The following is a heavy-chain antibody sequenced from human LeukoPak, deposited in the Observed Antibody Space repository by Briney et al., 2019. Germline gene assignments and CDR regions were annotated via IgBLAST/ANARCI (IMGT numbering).Heavy chain of an antibody. CDR3: ARGVFDIVVVPAAIGYFDY. J-gene: IGHJ4*02. Sequence: GESLKISCKGSGYSFTSYWIGWVRQMPGKGLEWMGIIYPGDSDTRYSPSFQGQVTISADKSISTAYLQWSSLEASDTAMYYCARGVFDIVVVPAAIGYFDYWGQGTLVTVSS. V-gene: IGHV5-51*01. CDR2: IYPGDSDT. CDR1: GYSFTSYW. D-gene: IGHD2-2*01.